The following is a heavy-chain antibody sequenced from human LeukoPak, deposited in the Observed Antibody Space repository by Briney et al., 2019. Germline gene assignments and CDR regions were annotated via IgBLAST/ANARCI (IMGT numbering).Heavy chain of an antibody. D-gene: IGHD7-27*01. CDR3: ARHRLGTDMPWICTIDI. Sequence: AETLCLSCTVSGGSISSYYWSWIRQPPGKGLEWVGYINYSGSTNYKSSLKSRVTISIDPSMHQLSLKLSCVTAAETAGYYCARHRLGTDMPWICTIDIWGQGTLVTVSS. V-gene: IGHV4-59*08. J-gene: IGHJ3*02. CDR2: INYSGST. CDR1: GGSISSYY.